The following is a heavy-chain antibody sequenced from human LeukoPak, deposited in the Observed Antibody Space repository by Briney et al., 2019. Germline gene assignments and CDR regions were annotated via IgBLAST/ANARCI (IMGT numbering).Heavy chain of an antibody. D-gene: IGHD4-17*01. CDR2: IKQDGSEK. CDR1: GFTFSSYW. V-gene: IGHV3-7*01. Sequence: GGSLRLSCAASGFTFSSYWMSWVRQAPGKGLEWVANIKQDGSEKYYVDSVKGRFTISRDNAKNSLYLQMNSLRAEDTAVYYCARGHYGDTYGMDVWGPGTTVTVSS. J-gene: IGHJ6*02. CDR3: ARGHYGDTYGMDV.